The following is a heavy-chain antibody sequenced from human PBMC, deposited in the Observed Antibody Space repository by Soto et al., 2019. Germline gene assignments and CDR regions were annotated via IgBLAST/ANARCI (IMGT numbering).Heavy chain of an antibody. J-gene: IGHJ5*02. CDR3: ARHYSSGSRNWFDP. CDR1: GGSINSSSYF. Sequence: SETLSLTCSVSGGSINSSSYFWGWVRQPPGKGLEWIGSIYYSGSTYYNPSLRSRVTISVDTSKNQSSLKLSSVTAADTAVFYCARHYSSGSRNWFDPWGQGTLVTVSS. V-gene: IGHV4-39*01. D-gene: IGHD6-19*01. CDR2: IYYSGST.